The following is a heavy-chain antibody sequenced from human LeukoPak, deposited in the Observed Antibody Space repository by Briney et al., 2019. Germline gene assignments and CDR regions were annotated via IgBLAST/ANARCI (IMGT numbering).Heavy chain of an antibody. CDR2: GGSSGTTI. CDR1: GFSFSDYY. CDR3: ARVPKSHYYDSSGYYYDF. V-gene: IGHV3-11*01. D-gene: IGHD3-22*01. J-gene: IGHJ4*02. Sequence: PGGSLRLSCAASGFSFSDYYMSWIRQAPGKGLEWVSYGGSSGTTIYYADSVKGRLTISRDNAKNSLYLQMNSLRAEDTAVYYCARVPKSHYYDSSGYYYDFWGQGALVTVSS.